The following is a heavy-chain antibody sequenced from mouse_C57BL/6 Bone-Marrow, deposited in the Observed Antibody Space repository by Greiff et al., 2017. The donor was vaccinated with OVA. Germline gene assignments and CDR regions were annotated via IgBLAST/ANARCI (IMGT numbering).Heavy chain of an antibody. CDR3: ARSSAYYGSSLFAY. CDR1: GFTFSSYG. Sequence: EVKLVESGGDLVKPGGSLKLSCAASGFTFSSYGMSWVRQTPDKRLEWVATISSGGSYTYYPDSVKGRFTISRDNAKNTLYLQMSSLKSEDTARYDCARSSAYYGSSLFAYWGQGTLVTVSA. V-gene: IGHV5-6*01. J-gene: IGHJ3*01. CDR2: ISSGGSYT. D-gene: IGHD1-1*01.